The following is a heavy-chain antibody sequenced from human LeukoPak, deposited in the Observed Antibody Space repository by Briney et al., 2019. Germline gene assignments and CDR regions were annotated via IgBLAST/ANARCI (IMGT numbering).Heavy chain of an antibody. CDR2: ISGSGGTT. Sequence: GGSLRLSCAVSGFTVSTYAMFWVRQAPVKGLEWVTGISGSGGTTYYADSVKGRFTISRDSSTNTLYLQMNSLRAEDTAVYYCAKGQVTTSNLDYWGQGTLVTVSS. CDR1: GFTVSTYA. J-gene: IGHJ4*02. CDR3: AKGQVTTSNLDY. V-gene: IGHV3-23*01. D-gene: IGHD1/OR15-1a*01.